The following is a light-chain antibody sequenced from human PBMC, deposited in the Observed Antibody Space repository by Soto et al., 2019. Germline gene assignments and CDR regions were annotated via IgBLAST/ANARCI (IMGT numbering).Light chain of an antibody. CDR1: SGHSTYI. Sequence: QPVLTQSSSASASLGSSVKLTCILSSGHSTYIIAWHQQQPGKAPRFLMTLDRSGSYNRGSGVPDRFSGSSSGADRYLTISNLQLEDECDYYCEAWCSDPHKVFGGGTKLTVL. J-gene: IGLJ3*02. CDR3: EAWCSDPHKV. V-gene: IGLV4-60*02. CDR2: LDRSGSY.